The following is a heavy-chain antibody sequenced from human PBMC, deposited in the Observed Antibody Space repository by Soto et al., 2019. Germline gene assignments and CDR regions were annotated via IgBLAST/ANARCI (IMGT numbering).Heavy chain of an antibody. J-gene: IGHJ6*02. CDR1: GYTFTGYY. Sequence: GASVKVSCTASGYTFTGYYMHWVRQAPGQGLEWMGWINPNSGGTNYAQKFQGWVTMTRDTSISTAYMELSSLRSEDTAVYYCARDYSSGWYDYYYGMDVWGQGTTVTVSS. V-gene: IGHV1-2*04. CDR3: ARDYSSGWYDYYYGMDV. CDR2: INPNSGGT. D-gene: IGHD6-19*01.